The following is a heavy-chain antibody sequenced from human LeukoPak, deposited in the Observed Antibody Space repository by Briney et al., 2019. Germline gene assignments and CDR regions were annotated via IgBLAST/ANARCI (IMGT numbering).Heavy chain of an antibody. Sequence: GGSLRLSCVASGFTFSSYWMSWVRQAPGKGLEWVANIKQDGSEKYYVDSVKGRFTISRDNAKNSLYLQMNSLRAEDTAVYYCARVDRERWLQLGFDYWGQGTLVTVSS. CDR1: GFTFSSYW. D-gene: IGHD5-24*01. CDR3: ARVDRERWLQLGFDY. CDR2: IKQDGSEK. V-gene: IGHV3-7*01. J-gene: IGHJ4*02.